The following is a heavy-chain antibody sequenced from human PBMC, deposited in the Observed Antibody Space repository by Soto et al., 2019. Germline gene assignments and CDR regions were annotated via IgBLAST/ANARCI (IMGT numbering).Heavy chain of an antibody. J-gene: IGHJ4*02. CDR2: ISSSSSYV. Sequence: GGSLRLSCAASGFTFSSYSMNWVRQAPGKGLEWVSSISSSSSYVYYADSVKGRFTISRDNAKNSLYLQMNSLRAEDTAVYYCARDHQSHDSSGYSGYWGQGTLVTVSS. CDR1: GFTFSSYS. CDR3: ARDHQSHDSSGYSGY. V-gene: IGHV3-21*01. D-gene: IGHD3-22*01.